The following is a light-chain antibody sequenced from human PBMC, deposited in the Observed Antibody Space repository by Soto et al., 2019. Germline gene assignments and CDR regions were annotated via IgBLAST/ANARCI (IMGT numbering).Light chain of an antibody. J-gene: IGLJ1*01. CDR1: SSDVGGYNY. Sequence: QSALTQPASVSGSPGQWITISCTGTSSDVGGYNYVSWYQQHPGKAPKLMIYEVSNRPLGVSNRFSGSKSGNTASLTISGLQAEDEADYYCSSYTSTSSLGVFGTGTKVTVL. CDR2: EVS. CDR3: SSYTSTSSLGV. V-gene: IGLV2-14*03.